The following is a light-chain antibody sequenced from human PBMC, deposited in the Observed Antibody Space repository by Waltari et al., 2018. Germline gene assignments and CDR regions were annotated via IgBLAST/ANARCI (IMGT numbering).Light chain of an antibody. CDR2: WAS. CDR1: ERLLYTSNNQNF. V-gene: IGKV4-1*01. Sequence: DIVMTQSPESLAVSLGERATIPCRSSERLLYTSNNQNFLAWYQRKAGQPPKLLFYWASVRESGVPDRFSASGSGTDFILSISSLQAEDVAVYYCQQYYTSPLTFGGGTKVEIK. J-gene: IGKJ4*01. CDR3: QQYYTSPLT.